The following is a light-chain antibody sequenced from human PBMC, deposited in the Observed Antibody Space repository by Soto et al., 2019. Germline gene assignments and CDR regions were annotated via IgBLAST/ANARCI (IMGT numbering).Light chain of an antibody. CDR1: ASDIGSNT. J-gene: IGLJ3*02. Sequence: QLVLTQPPSASGTPGQRVTIFCSGGASDIGSNTANWYQQEFPGTAPKLLIHSNNQRPAGVPDRFSGSKSGTSAFLAISGLQSEDEADYYCATWDDSLQGWVFGGGTKLTVL. CDR3: ATWDDSLQGWV. CDR2: SNN. V-gene: IGLV1-44*01.